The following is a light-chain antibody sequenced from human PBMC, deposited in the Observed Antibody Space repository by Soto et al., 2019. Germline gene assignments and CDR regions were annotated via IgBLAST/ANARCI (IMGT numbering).Light chain of an antibody. CDR2: GAS. V-gene: IGKV1-17*03. J-gene: IGKJ2*01. Sequence: DIQMTQSPSAMSASVGDRVTITCRASQGISNYLAWFQQKPGQGPKRLIYGASNLQSGVPPRFSGSGSVTEFTLTISNLQPEDIATYYCLQHNAYPFTFGQGTKLEIK. CDR1: QGISNY. CDR3: LQHNAYPFT.